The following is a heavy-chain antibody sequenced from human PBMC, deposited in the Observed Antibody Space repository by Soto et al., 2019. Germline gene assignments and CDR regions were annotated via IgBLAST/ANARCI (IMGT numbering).Heavy chain of an antibody. CDR2: ITDSGGDA. J-gene: IGHJ5*02. V-gene: IGHV3-23*01. CDR3: AKAQSTVVTTNA. Sequence: GSLRLSCVASGITFGSLAMSWVRQAPGEGLEWVSTITDSGGDAKYADSVRGRFTISRDNSYNTLYLQMSSLRAEDSAVYYCAKAQSTVVTTNAWAQGTLVTFSS. CDR1: GITFGSLA. D-gene: IGHD2-15*01.